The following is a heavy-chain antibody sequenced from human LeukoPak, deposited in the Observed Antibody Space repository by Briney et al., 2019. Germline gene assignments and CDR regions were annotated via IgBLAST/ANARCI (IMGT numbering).Heavy chain of an antibody. CDR1: GGPFSGYS. CDR2: INHSGST. Sequence: SETLSLTCAVSGGPFSGYSWAWIRQPPGKGLEWIGEINHSGSTHYDPSLKRGVTISVDTSKNQFSLKLSSVTAADTAVYYCARDGIAARPYYFDYWGQGTLVAVSS. CDR3: ARDGIAARPYYFDY. D-gene: IGHD6-6*01. V-gene: IGHV4-34*01. J-gene: IGHJ4*02.